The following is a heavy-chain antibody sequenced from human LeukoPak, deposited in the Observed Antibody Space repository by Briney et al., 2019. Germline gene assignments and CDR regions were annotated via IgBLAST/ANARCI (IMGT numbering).Heavy chain of an antibody. Sequence: PSETLTLTCTVSGGSISSYYWSWIWQPPGKGLEWIGYIYYSGSTNYNPSLKSRVTISVDTSKNQFSLKLSSVTAADTAVYYCARDHGLFHMFDPWGQGTLVTVSS. D-gene: IGHD2-21*01. J-gene: IGHJ5*02. CDR1: GGSISSYY. V-gene: IGHV4-59*12. CDR2: IYYSGST. CDR3: ARDHGLFHMFDP.